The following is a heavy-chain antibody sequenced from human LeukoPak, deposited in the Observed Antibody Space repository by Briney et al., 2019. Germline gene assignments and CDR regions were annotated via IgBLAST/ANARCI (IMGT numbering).Heavy chain of an antibody. J-gene: IGHJ4*02. D-gene: IGHD6-25*01. CDR2: LYYRENS. CDR3: ARQLPTAAADTRGYFDY. V-gene: IGHV4-39*01. Sequence: SEPLSLTCTVSVASISIISSSTYYWRWIRQAPGKGLEWIGSLYYRENSHYNPSLKSRATLSVDTSNNQFSLKLTSVTAADAAVYFCARQLPTAAADTRGYFDYWGQGTVVTVSS. CDR1: VASISIISSSTYY.